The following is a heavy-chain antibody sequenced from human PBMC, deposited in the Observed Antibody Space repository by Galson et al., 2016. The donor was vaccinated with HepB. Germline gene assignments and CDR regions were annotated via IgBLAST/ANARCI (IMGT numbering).Heavy chain of an antibody. Sequence: CAISGDSVSGNSAAWSWIRQSPSRGLEWLGRTYYRSKWYTDYAVFVKSRTTILPDTSKNHFTLHLNSVTSEDTAVYYCARELDVLAAIRFDFWGQGTQVTVSS. V-gene: IGHV6-1*01. CDR1: GDSVSGNSAA. CDR2: TYYRSKWYT. D-gene: IGHD5-12*01. CDR3: ARELDVLAAIRFDF. J-gene: IGHJ4*02.